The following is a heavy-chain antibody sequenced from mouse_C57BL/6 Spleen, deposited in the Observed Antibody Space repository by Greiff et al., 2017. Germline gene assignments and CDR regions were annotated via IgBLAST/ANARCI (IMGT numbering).Heavy chain of an antibody. CDR3: ARRYYGSRGYFDV. CDR2: INPGSGGT. CDR1: GYAFTNYL. Sequence: QVQLQQSGAELVRPGTSVKVSCKASGYAFTNYLIEWVKQRPGQGLEWIGVINPGSGGTNYNEKFKGKATLTADKSSSTAYMQLSSLTSEDSAVYVCARRYYGSRGYFDVWGTGTTVTVSS. V-gene: IGHV1-54*01. J-gene: IGHJ1*03. D-gene: IGHD1-1*01.